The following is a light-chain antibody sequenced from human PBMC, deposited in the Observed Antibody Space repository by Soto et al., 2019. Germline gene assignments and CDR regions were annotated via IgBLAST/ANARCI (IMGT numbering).Light chain of an antibody. CDR2: GAS. V-gene: IGKV3-15*01. CDR3: QQYNNWPPET. CDR1: QSVSSSY. J-gene: IGKJ1*01. Sequence: EIVLTQSPDTLSLSPGERGTLACSASQSVSSSYLAWYQQKPGQAPRLLIYGASTRATGIPARFSGSGSGTEFTLTISSLQSEDFAVYYCQQYNNWPPETFGQGTKVDI.